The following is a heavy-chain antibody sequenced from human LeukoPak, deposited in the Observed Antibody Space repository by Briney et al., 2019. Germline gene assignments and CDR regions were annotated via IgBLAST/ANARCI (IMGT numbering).Heavy chain of an antibody. J-gene: IGHJ4*02. CDR3: ARAPRAYCSTTGSCFQDY. D-gene: IGHD2-2*01. V-gene: IGHV4-30-2*01. CDR2: IYHSGST. CDR1: GGSISGGGYY. Sequence: PSETLSLTCTVSGGSISGGGYYWSWIRQPPGKGLEWIGYIYHSGSTNYNPSLKSRVTMSVDKSKNHFSLNLTSVTAADTAVYFCARAPRAYCSTTGSCFQDYWGQGTLVTVSS.